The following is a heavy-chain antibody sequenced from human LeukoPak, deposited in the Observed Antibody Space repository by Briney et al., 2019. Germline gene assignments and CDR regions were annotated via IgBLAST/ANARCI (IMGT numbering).Heavy chain of an antibody. D-gene: IGHD2-2*01. CDR2: INHSGST. J-gene: IGHJ5*02. CDR3: ARGVLYCISTSCYLNWFDP. Sequence: SETLSLTCAVYGGSFSGYYWSWIRQPPGKGLEWIGEINHSGSTNYNPSLKSRVTISVDTSKNQFSLKLSSVTAADTAVYYCARGVLYCISTSCYLNWFDPWGQGTLVTVSS. CDR1: GGSFSGYY. V-gene: IGHV4-34*01.